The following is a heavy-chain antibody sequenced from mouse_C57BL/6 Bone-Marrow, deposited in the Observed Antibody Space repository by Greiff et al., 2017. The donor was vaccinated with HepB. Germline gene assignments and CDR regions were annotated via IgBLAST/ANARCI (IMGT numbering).Heavy chain of an antibody. CDR2: ISSGSSTI. V-gene: IGHV5-17*01. Sequence: EVQLVESGGGLVKPGGSLKLSCAASGFTFSDYGMHWVRQAPEKGLEWVAYISSGSSTIYYADTVKGRFTISRDNAKNTLFLQMTSLRSEDTAMYYCARLGVFDYWGQGTTLTVSS. D-gene: IGHD4-1*01. CDR3: ARLGVFDY. CDR1: GFTFSDYG. J-gene: IGHJ2*01.